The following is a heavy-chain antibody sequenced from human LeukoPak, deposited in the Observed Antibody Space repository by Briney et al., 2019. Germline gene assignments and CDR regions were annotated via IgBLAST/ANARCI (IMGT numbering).Heavy chain of an antibody. V-gene: IGHV7-4-1*02. CDR2: INTNTGNP. J-gene: IGHJ4*02. D-gene: IGHD2-2*01. Sequence: GASVKVSCKASGYTFTSYAMNWVRQAPGQGLEWMGWINTNTGNPTYAQGFTGRFVFSLDTSVSTAYLQISSLKAEDTAVYYCARVTAAAAHRGADYWGQGTLVTVPS. CDR3: ARVTAAAAHRGADY. CDR1: GYTFTSYA.